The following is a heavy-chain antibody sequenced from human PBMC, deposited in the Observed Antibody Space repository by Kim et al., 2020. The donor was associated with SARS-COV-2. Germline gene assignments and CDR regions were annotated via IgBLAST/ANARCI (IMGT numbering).Heavy chain of an antibody. D-gene: IGHD3-3*01. Sequence: SETLSLTCAVYGGSFSGYYWSWIRQPPGKGLEWIGEINHSGSTNYNPSLKSRVTISVDTSKNQFSLKLSSVTAADTAVYYCARGSRNYDFWSGRLSRPHGDGFAFDIWGQGTMVTVSS. CDR2: INHSGST. J-gene: IGHJ3*02. CDR1: GGSFSGYY. CDR3: ARGSRNYDFWSGRLSRPHGDGFAFDI. V-gene: IGHV4-34*01.